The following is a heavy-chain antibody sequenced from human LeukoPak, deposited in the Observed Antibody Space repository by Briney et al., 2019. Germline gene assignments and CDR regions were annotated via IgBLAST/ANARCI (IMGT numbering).Heavy chain of an antibody. CDR3: ARGAATGTLWYYYYYMDV. V-gene: IGHV1-2*02. CDR2: INPNSGGT. CDR1: EYTFTGYY. Sequence: ASVKVSCKASEYTFTGYYMHWVRQAPGQGPEWMGWINPNSGGTNYAQKLQGRVTMTRDTSISTAYMELSSLRSDDTAVYYCARGAATGTLWYYYYYMDVWGKGTTVTISS. J-gene: IGHJ6*03. D-gene: IGHD6-13*01.